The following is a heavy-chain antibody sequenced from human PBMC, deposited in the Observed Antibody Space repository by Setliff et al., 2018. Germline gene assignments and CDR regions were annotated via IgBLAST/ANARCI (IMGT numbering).Heavy chain of an antibody. CDR2: ISAYSGKA. J-gene: IGHJ4*02. CDR1: GYTFSDYG. CDR3: SRLVRFCTKISCQRLLGDDY. D-gene: IGHD2-2*01. V-gene: IGHV1-18*01. Sequence: ASVKVSCKASGYTFSDYGITWVRQAPGQGLEWMGWISAYSGKAYYAQKPQDRATMTTDTSTGTAYLELRSLRSDDTAVYYCSRLVRFCTKISCQRLLGDDYWGQGALVTVSS.